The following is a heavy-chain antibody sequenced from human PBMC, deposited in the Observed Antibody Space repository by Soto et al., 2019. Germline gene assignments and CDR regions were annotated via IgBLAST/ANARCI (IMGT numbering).Heavy chain of an antibody. D-gene: IGHD3-3*01. CDR3: TKDLSLHYDFWDGYYADF. CDR1: GFNFNNYA. CDR2: IRGGAGKT. J-gene: IGHJ4*02. Sequence: EVQLLESGGGLVQPGGSLRLSCAASGFNFNNYAMSWVRQAPGKGLEWVAVIRGGAGKTSYADSVKGRFTISRDNSNNTLYLQMENLRAEDTALYYCTKDLSLHYDFWDGYYADFCGQGTLVTVSS. V-gene: IGHV3-23*01.